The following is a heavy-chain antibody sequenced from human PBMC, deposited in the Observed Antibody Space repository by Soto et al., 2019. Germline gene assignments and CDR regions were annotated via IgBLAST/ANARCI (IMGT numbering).Heavy chain of an antibody. J-gene: IGHJ3*02. V-gene: IGHV4-39*01. CDR3: ARRTMTTANYDAFDI. Sequence: SETLSLTCTVSGGSISSSSYYWGWIRHPPGKGLEWIGSIYYSGSTYYNPSLKSRVTISVDTSKNQFSLKLSSVTAADTAVYYCARRTMTTANYDAFDIWGQGTMVTVSS. D-gene: IGHD4-17*01. CDR1: GGSISSSSYY. CDR2: IYYSGST.